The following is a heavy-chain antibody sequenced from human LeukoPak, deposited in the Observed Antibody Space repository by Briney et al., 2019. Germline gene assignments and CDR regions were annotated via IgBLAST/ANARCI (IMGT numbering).Heavy chain of an antibody. V-gene: IGHV1-2*06. CDR2: INPNSGGT. D-gene: IGHD3-16*01. CDR3: AREGDRHYYYGMDV. J-gene: IGHJ6*02. CDR1: GYTFTGYY. Sequence: ASVKVSCKASGYTFTGYYMHWVRQAPGQGLEWMGRINPNSGGTNYAQKFQGRVTMTRDTSISTAYMELSRLRSDDTAVYYCAREGDRHYYYGMDVWGQGTTVTVSS.